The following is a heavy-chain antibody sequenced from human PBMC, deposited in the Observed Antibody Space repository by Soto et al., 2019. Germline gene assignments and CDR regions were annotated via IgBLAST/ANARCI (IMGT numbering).Heavy chain of an antibody. D-gene: IGHD4-17*01. CDR1: GFTFSSYG. J-gene: IGHJ2*01. CDR2: ISYDGSNK. V-gene: IGHV3-30*18. Sequence: QVQLVESGGGVVQPGRSLRLSCAASGFTFSSYGMHWVRQAPGKGLEWVAVISYDGSNKYYADSVKGRFTISRDNSKNXXYLQMNSLRAEDTAVYYCAKGHDYGGPRPLWYFALWGRGTLVTVSS. CDR3: AKGHDYGGPRPLWYFAL.